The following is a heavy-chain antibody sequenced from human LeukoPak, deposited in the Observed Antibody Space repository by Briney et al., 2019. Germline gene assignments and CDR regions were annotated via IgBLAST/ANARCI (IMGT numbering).Heavy chain of an antibody. J-gene: IGHJ5*02. V-gene: IGHV3-15*01. CDR2: IKSKTDGGTT. CDR1: GFTFSNAW. Sequence: GGSLRLSCAASGFTFSNAWMSWVRQAPGKGLEWVGRIKSKTDGGTTDYAAPVKGRFTISRDDSKNTLYLQMNSLKTEDTAVYYCTTDALVEGNWFDPWGQGTLVTASS. CDR3: TTDALVEGNWFDP.